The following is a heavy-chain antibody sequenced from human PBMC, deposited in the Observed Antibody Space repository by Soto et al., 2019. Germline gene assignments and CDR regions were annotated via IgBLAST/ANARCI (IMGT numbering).Heavy chain of an antibody. CDR1: GFTFSSYA. Sequence: GGSLRLSCAASGFTFSSYAMHWVRQAPGKGLEWVAVISYDGSNKYYADSVKGRFTISRDNSKNTLYLQMNSLRAEDTAVYYCARDIKQQLVPGHDYCGQGTLVTVYS. CDR2: ISYDGSNK. D-gene: IGHD6-13*01. V-gene: IGHV3-30-3*01. CDR3: ARDIKQQLVPGHDY. J-gene: IGHJ4*02.